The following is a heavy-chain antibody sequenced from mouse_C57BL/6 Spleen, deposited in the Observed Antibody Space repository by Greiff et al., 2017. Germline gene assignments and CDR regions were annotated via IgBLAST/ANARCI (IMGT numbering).Heavy chain of an antibody. D-gene: IGHD2-5*01. Sequence: ESGPGLVKPSQSLSLTCSVTGYSITSGYYWNWIRQFPGNKLEWMGYISYDGSNNYNPSLKNRISITRDTSKNQFFLKLNSVTTEDTATYYCARDYSNGSWFAYWGQGTLVTVSA. CDR1: GYSITSGYY. V-gene: IGHV3-6*01. J-gene: IGHJ3*01. CDR2: ISYDGSN. CDR3: ARDYSNGSWFAY.